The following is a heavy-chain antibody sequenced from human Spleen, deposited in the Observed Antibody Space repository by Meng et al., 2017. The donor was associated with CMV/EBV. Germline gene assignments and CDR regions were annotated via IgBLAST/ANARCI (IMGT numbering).Heavy chain of an antibody. J-gene: IGHJ4*02. D-gene: IGHD6-6*01. V-gene: IGHV4-61*07. CDR1: GGLVTYASHY. Sequence: GGLVTYASHYWDWIRQPRGKWLKGIGYINYSGFYSDKPSLRSRVTISMDKSTNQFSLKLASVTAADTAVYFCARLFIAARPYYFDSWGQGSLVTVSS. CDR2: INYSGFY. CDR3: ARLFIAARPYYFDS.